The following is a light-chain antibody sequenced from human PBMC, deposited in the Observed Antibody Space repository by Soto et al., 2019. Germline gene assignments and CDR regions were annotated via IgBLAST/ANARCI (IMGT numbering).Light chain of an antibody. CDR1: SSDVGGYNY. CDR3: SSYTTTSTRVV. Sequence: SVLTQPASVSGSPGQSITISCTGTSSDVGGYNYVSWYQQYPGKAPKVLIYDVSNRPSGVSNRFSGSKSGNTASLTISGLQVEDEADYYCSSYTTTSTRVVFGGGTKVTVL. CDR2: DVS. V-gene: IGLV2-14*03. J-gene: IGLJ2*01.